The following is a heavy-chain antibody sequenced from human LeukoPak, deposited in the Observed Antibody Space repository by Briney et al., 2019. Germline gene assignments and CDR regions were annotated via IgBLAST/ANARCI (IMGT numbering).Heavy chain of an antibody. CDR1: GGSISSSSYY. D-gene: IGHD2-8*01. Sequence: KTSETLFLTCTVSGGSISSSSYYWGWIRQPPGKGLEWIGSIYYSGSSYYTPSLKSRLAISVDTSKDQFSLKLTSVTAADTAVYYCAASGYSTRWYYYDFWGQGTLVTVSS. CDR3: AASGYSTRWYYYDF. J-gene: IGHJ4*02. V-gene: IGHV4-39*01. CDR2: IYYSGSS.